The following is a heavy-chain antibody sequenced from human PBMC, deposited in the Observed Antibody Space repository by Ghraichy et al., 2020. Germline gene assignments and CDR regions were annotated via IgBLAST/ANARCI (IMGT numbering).Heavy chain of an antibody. Sequence: LSLTCVASGFTFSNYDMHWVRQGTGKGLEWVSSISSTGDTYYAGSVKGRFTISRENAKNSLYLQMNSLRAGDTAVYYCARVRAIGWFDPWGQGTLVTFSA. J-gene: IGHJ5*02. CDR3: ARVRAIGWFDP. CDR2: ISSTGDT. CDR1: GFTFSNYD. V-gene: IGHV3-13*01.